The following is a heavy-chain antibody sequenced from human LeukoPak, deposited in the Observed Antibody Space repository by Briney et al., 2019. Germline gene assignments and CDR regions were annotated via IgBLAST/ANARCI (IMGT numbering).Heavy chain of an antibody. D-gene: IGHD5-12*01. CDR1: GYTFTNNF. V-gene: IGHV1-46*01. CDR2: INPSGDNT. Sequence: ASVKVSCKASGYTFTNNFMHWVRQAPGQGLEWMGIINPSGDNTWYAQKFQGRVTMTRDMATSTDYMEVSSLRSEDTAVYYCARDNSVGDSAWWFDPWGQGTLVTVSS. CDR3: ARDNSVGDSAWWFDP. J-gene: IGHJ5*02.